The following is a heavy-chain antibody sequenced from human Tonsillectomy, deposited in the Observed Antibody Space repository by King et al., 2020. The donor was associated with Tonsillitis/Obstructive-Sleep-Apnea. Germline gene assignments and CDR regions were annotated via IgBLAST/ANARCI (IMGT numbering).Heavy chain of an antibody. CDR3: ARPLHLGYCSGCSCYSPNFDY. CDR2: ISYDGSNK. D-gene: IGHD2-15*01. Sequence: QLVQSGGGVVQPGRSLRLSCAASGFTFSSYAMHWVRQAPGKGLEWVAVISYDGSNKYYADSVKGRFTISRDNSKNTLYLQMNSLRAEDTAVYYCARPLHLGYCSGCSCYSPNFDYWGQGTLVTVSS. CDR1: GFTFSSYA. V-gene: IGHV3-30*04. J-gene: IGHJ4*02.